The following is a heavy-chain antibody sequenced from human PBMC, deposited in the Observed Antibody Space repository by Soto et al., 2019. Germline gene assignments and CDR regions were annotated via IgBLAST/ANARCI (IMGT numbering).Heavy chain of an antibody. V-gene: IGHV4-31*01. Sequence: QVQLQESDAGLVKASQTLSLTCTVSGGSVSSGAYYWTWIRQRPGKGLEWIGYIYYSGSPYYSPSLRSDFSISIDTSKNHFSLRLGSVTAADTSMYYCARASLLAEYAFDFWGQGTIVTVPS. CDR3: ARASLLAEYAFDF. CDR1: GGSVSSGAYY. CDR2: IYYSGSP. D-gene: IGHD1-26*01. J-gene: IGHJ3*01.